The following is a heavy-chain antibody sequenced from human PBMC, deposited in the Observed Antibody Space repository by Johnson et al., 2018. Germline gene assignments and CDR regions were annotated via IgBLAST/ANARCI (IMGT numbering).Heavy chain of an antibody. CDR3: ATTSNGSQKD. V-gene: IGHV3-23*01. CDR1: GFTFTSYA. D-gene: IGHD1-26*01. CDR2: ISTSGGTT. Sequence: VQLQESGGGLVQPGGSLRLSCAASGFTFTSYAITWVRPAPGKGLEWVSTISTSGGTTWYADSVKGRFTISRDNTRTTVYLQMKSLRAEDKAVEYCATTSNGSQKDWGQGTLVTVSS. J-gene: IGHJ4*02.